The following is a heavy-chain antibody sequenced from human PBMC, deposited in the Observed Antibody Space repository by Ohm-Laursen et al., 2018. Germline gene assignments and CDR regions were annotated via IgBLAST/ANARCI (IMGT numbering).Heavy chain of an antibody. CDR1: GYTFTSYD. D-gene: IGHD1-26*01. J-gene: IGHJ4*02. CDR2: MNPNSGNT. Sequence: ASVKVSCKASGYTFTSYDINWVRQATGQGLEWMGWMNPNSGNTGYAQKFQGRVTMTRNTSISTAYMELSRLTSDDTAVYYCARDFSGSYDNWGQGTLVTVSS. CDR3: ARDFSGSYDN. V-gene: IGHV1-8*01.